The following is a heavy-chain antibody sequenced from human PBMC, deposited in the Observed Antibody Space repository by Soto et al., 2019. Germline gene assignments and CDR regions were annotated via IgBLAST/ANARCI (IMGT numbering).Heavy chain of an antibody. Sequence: SETLSLTCTVSGGSISSYYWSWIRQPPGKGLEWIGYIYYSGSTNYNPSLKSRVTISVDTSKNQCSLKLSSVTAADTAVYYCARERRDYDYVWGSYRASAFDNWGQGTMVTVSS. CDR2: IYYSGST. J-gene: IGHJ3*02. V-gene: IGHV4-59*01. D-gene: IGHD3-16*02. CDR1: GGSISSYY. CDR3: ARERRDYDYVWGSYRASAFDN.